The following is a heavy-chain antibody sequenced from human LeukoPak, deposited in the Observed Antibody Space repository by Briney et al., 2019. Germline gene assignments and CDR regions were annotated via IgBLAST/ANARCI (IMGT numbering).Heavy chain of an antibody. V-gene: IGHV3-23*01. CDR1: GFTFSNYG. D-gene: IGHD6-13*01. CDR2: ISGSGDST. J-gene: IGHJ4*02. Sequence: GGSLRLSCAASGFTFSNYGMSWVRQAPGKGLEWVSSISGSGDSTYYADSVKGRFTISRDNSKNTLYPQMNSLRAEDTAVYYCAKTAGIAAAADFDYWGQGTLVTVSS. CDR3: AKTAGIAAAADFDY.